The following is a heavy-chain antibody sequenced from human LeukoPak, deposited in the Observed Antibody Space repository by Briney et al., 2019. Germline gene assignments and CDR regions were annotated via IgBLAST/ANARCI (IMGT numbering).Heavy chain of an antibody. J-gene: IGHJ4*02. CDR1: GFTFSSYA. V-gene: IGHV3-23*01. D-gene: IGHD1-1*01. CDR2: ISGSGGGT. CDR3: AKPRLLSKLGTLFDY. Sequence: QTGGSLRLSCAASGFTFSSYAMSWVRQAPGKGLEWVSAISGSGGGTYYADSVKGQFTISRDNSKNTLYLQMNSLRAEDTAVYYCAKPRLLSKLGTLFDYWGQGTLVTVSS.